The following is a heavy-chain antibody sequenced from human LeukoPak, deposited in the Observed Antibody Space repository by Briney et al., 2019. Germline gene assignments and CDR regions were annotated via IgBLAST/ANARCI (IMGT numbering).Heavy chain of an antibody. Sequence: GESLKISCKGSGHSFTSNWIAWVRQMPGKGLEWMGIIYPGDSETRYSASFQSQVTISADKSISTAYLQWSSLKASDTAMYYCARRITVTDDAFDIWGQGTMVTVSS. CDR1: GHSFTSNW. CDR2: IYPGDSET. V-gene: IGHV5-51*01. J-gene: IGHJ3*02. D-gene: IGHD4-17*01. CDR3: ARRITVTDDAFDI.